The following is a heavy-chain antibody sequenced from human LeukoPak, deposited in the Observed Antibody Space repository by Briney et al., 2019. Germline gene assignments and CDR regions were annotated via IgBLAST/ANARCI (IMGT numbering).Heavy chain of an antibody. CDR2: ISSSGSTI. V-gene: IGHV3-48*03. CDR1: GFTFSSYE. Sequence: PGGSLRLSCAASGFTFSSYELNWVRQAPGKGLEWVSYISSSGSTIKYADSVKGRFTISRGSAKNSLYLQMNSLRAEDTAVYYCATSFSTPANYWGQGTLVTVSS. CDR3: ATSFSTPANY. D-gene: IGHD2-2*01. J-gene: IGHJ4*02.